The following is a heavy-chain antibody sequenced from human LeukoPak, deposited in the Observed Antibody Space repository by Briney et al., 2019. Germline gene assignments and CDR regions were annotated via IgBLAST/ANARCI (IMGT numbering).Heavy chain of an antibody. J-gene: IGHJ4*02. CDR2: ISGSGGST. CDR1: GFTFSSYA. D-gene: IGHD3-3*01. V-gene: IGHV3-23*01. CDR3: AKAGYDFWSGYYPRLDEYYFDY. Sequence: GGSLRLSCAASGFTFSSYAMSWVRQAPGKGLEWVSAISGSGGSTYYADSVEGRFTISRDNSKNTLYLQMNSLRAEDTAVYYCAKAGYDFWSGYYPRLDEYYFDYWGQGTLVTVSS.